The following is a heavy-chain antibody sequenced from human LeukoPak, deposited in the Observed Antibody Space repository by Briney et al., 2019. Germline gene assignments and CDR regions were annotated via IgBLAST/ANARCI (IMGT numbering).Heavy chain of an antibody. V-gene: IGHV4-59*08. D-gene: IGHD3-16*02. CDR3: ARHPGYYDYVWGSYRPNKYYFDY. CDR1: GGSISSYY. Sequence: SETLSLTCTVSGGSISSYYWSWIRQPPGKGLEWIGYIYYSGSTNYNPSLKSRVTISVDTSKNQFSLKLGSVTAADTAVYYCARHPGYYDYVWGSYRPNKYYFDYWGQGTLVTVSS. J-gene: IGHJ4*02. CDR2: IYYSGST.